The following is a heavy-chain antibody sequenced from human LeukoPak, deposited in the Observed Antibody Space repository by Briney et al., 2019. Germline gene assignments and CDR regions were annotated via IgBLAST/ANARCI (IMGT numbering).Heavy chain of an antibody. J-gene: IGHJ4*02. D-gene: IGHD1-26*01. V-gene: IGHV1-18*01. Sequence: GASVKVSFKASGYTFTSFGISWVRQAPGQGLEWMGWISAYNGHTNYAQTLQGRVTMTTDTSTSTAYMELRSLRSDDTAVYYCARDQVVGATAGTFDYWGQGTLVTVSS. CDR3: ARDQVVGATAGTFDY. CDR1: GYTFTSFG. CDR2: ISAYNGHT.